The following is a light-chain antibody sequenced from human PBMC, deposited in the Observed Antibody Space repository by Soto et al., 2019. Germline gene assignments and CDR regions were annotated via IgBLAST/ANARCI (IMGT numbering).Light chain of an antibody. CDR2: GAS. CDR3: QQYYSYPLT. V-gene: IGKV1-8*01. J-gene: IGKJ4*01. Sequence: AIRMTQSPSSFSASTGDRVTITCRASQGISSHLGWYQQKPGKAPQLLIYGASTVQSGVPSRFSGSGSGTDFPLSLSCLQSEDVATYFCQQYYSYPLTFGGGTQVEIK. CDR1: QGISSH.